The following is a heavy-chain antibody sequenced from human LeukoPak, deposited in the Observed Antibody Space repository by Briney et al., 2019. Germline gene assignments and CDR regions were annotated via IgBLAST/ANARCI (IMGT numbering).Heavy chain of an antibody. CDR2: IYYSGST. CDR3: ARASPPTYYDILTGYYRLVDWFDP. D-gene: IGHD3-9*01. J-gene: IGHJ5*02. V-gene: IGHV4-39*07. Sequence: PSETLSLTCTVSGGSISSSSYYWGWIRQPPGKGLEWIGSIYYSGSTYYNPSLKSRVTISVDTSKNQFSLKLSSVTAADTAVYYCARASPPTYYDILTGYYRLVDWFDPWGQGTLVTVSS. CDR1: GGSISSSSYY.